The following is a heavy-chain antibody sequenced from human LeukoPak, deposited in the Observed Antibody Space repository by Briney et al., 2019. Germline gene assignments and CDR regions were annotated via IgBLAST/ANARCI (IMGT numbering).Heavy chain of an antibody. CDR3: ARGGSGYPLDY. V-gene: IGHV4-59*07. D-gene: IGHD3-22*01. Sequence: SDTLSLTCAVSSGSMSSYYWRWIRQPPGKGLEWIGYIYYTGVTNYSPSLKRRLTISLDTAMKQFSLNLRSVTAADTAMYYCARGGSGYPLDYWGQGTLVTVSS. J-gene: IGHJ4*02. CDR2: IYYTGVT. CDR1: SGSMSSYY.